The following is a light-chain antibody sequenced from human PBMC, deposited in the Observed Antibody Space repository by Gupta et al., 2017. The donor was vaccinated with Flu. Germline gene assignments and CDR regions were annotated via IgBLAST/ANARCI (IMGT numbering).Light chain of an antibody. V-gene: IGKV6-21*01. CDR3: QQRSSLPPT. CDR1: QRIGSS. J-gene: IGKJ1*01. Sequence: DIVLTQSPDFQSVTPKEKVTITCRASQRIGSSLNWYQQKPEQSPKLLIKYASQYGSGVPSRFSGSGSGTDFTLTINSLEAEDAATYYCQQRSSLPPTFGQGTKVEIK. CDR2: YAS.